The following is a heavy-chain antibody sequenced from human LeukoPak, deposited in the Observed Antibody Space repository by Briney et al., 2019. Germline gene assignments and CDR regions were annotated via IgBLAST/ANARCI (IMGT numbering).Heavy chain of an antibody. J-gene: IGHJ4*02. CDR1: GGTFRIFA. CDR3: ARDPLYGDYFY. D-gene: IGHD4-17*01. V-gene: IGHV1-69*05. CDR2: IIPMYGTA. Sequence: ASVKVSCKASGGTFRIFAISWVRQAPGQGLKWMGRIIPMYGTANYAQKFRGRVTITTDESTSTAYMELSSLMSEDTAVYYCARDPLYGDYFYWGQGTLVTVSS.